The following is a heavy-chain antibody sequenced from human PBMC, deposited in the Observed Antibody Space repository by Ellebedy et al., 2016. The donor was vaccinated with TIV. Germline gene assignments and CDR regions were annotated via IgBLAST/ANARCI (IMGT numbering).Heavy chain of an antibody. J-gene: IGHJ6*02. CDR2: INAGNGNT. CDR3: ARSWPPSPNYYYYGMDV. CDR1: GYTFTSYA. Sequence: AASVKVSCKASGYTFTSYAMHWVRQAPGQRLEWMGWINAGNGNTKYSQKFQGRVTITRDTSASTAYMELSSLRSEDTAVYYCARSWPPSPNYYYYGMDVWGQGTTVTVSS. D-gene: IGHD5-24*01. V-gene: IGHV1-3*01.